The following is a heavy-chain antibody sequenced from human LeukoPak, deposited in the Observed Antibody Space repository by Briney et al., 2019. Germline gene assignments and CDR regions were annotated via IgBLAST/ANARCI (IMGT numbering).Heavy chain of an antibody. CDR3: ATRIGDSSGSNDY. CDR2: INSNSGGT. Sequence: ASVNVSCKASGYTFTGYYMHWVRQATGQGVDGMGWINSNSGGTNYAQKFQGRVTMNRDMSISTAYMELSRLRSEDTAVYYCATRIGDSSGSNDYWGQGTLVTVSS. D-gene: IGHD3-22*01. J-gene: IGHJ4*02. CDR1: GYTFTGYY. V-gene: IGHV1-2*02.